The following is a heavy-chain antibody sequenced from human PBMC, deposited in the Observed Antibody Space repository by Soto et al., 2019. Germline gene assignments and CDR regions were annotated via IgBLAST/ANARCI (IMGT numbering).Heavy chain of an antibody. CDR1: GYSINSDYY. J-gene: IGHJ4*02. Sequence: LSLTCAVSGYSINSDYYWGWIRQPPGKGLEWVGSVDHSGRTYYSPSLRSRLTIFIDTSKNQFSLRLTSVTAADTAMYFCAKKGYYPSGKINLFDSWGPGTLVTVSS. V-gene: IGHV4-38-2*01. CDR3: AKKGYYPSGKINLFDS. CDR2: VDHSGRT. D-gene: IGHD3-10*01.